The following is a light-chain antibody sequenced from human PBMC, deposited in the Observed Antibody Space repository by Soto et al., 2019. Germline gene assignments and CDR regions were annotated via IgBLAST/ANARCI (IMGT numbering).Light chain of an antibody. CDR1: SSDVGSYNH. V-gene: IGLV2-23*02. J-gene: IGLJ1*01. CDR2: EVT. Sequence: QSALTQPASASGSPGQSVTISCTGTSSDVGSYNHVSWYQQHPGKAPKLMIYEVTKRPSGVSNRFSGSKSGNTASLTSSGVQAEDDADYYCCSYAGSSTYVFGSGTKLTVL. CDR3: CSYAGSSTYV.